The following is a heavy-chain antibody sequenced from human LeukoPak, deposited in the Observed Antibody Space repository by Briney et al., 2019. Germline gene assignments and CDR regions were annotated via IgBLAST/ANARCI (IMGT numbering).Heavy chain of an antibody. J-gene: IGHJ4*02. CDR2: IKQDGSEK. D-gene: IGHD1-14*01. Sequence: SGGSLRLSCAASGFTFSTYWMSWVRQAPGKGLEWVANIKQDGSEKYYVDSVKGRFTISRDNAKNSLYLQMNSLRAEDTAVYYCARDDGCRSVDYWGQGNLVTVSS. CDR1: GFTFSTYW. CDR3: ARDDGCRSVDY. V-gene: IGHV3-7*04.